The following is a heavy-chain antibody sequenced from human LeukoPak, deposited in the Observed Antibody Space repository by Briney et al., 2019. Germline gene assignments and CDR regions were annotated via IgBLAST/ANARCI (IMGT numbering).Heavy chain of an antibody. D-gene: IGHD3-22*01. V-gene: IGHV3-74*01. CDR2: TNSEDSIT. J-gene: IGHJ4*02. CDR3: ARGGPYYYDNSGSYYFDY. Sequence: GGSLRLSCAASGFTFSSYWMHWVRQAPGKGLVWVSHTNSEDSITKYADSVKGRFTISRDNAKNTLYLQMNSLRAEDTAVYYCARGGPYYYDNSGSYYFDYWGQGALVTVSS. CDR1: GFTFSSYW.